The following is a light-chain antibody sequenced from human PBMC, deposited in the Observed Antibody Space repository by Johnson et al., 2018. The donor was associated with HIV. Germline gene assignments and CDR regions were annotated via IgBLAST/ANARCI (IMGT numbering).Light chain of an antibody. CDR3: GAWDSTLSGGLYV. Sequence: QSVLTQPPSVSAAPGQKVTISCSGSSSNIGSNYVSWYQHLPGTAPKLLIYDNYKRPSGIPDRFSASKSGTSATLGITGLQTGDEADYYFGAWDSTLSGGLYVFGTGTKVTVL. CDR1: SSNIGSNY. V-gene: IGLV1-51*01. J-gene: IGLJ1*01. CDR2: DNY.